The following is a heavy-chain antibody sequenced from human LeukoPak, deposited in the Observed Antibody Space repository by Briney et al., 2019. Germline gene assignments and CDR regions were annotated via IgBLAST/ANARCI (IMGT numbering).Heavy chain of an antibody. V-gene: IGHV3-21*01. CDR3: ARWGHDILTGSFDY. Sequence: PGGSLRLSCAASGFTFSSYSMNWVRQAPGKGLEWVSSISSSSSYIYYADSVKVRFTIPRDNPKTSLYLQMNSLRAEDTAVYYCARWGHDILTGSFDYWGQGTLVTVPS. J-gene: IGHJ4*02. D-gene: IGHD3-9*01. CDR2: ISSSSSYI. CDR1: GFTFSSYS.